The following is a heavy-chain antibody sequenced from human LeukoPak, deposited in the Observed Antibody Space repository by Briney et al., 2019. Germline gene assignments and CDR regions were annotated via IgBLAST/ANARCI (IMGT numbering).Heavy chain of an antibody. CDR3: AREYNWNYEYYFDY. J-gene: IGHJ4*02. CDR2: ISSSSSYI. CDR1: GFTFSSYS. Sequence: GGSLRLSCAASGFTFSSYSMNWVRQAPGKGLEWVSSISSSSSYIYYADSVKGRFTISRDNAKNSLYLQMNSLRAEDTAVYYCAREYNWNYEYYFDYWGQGTLVTVSS. V-gene: IGHV3-21*01. D-gene: IGHD1-7*01.